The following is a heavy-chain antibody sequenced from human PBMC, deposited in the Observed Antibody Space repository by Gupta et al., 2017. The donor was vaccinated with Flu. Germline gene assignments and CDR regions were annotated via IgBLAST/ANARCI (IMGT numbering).Heavy chain of an antibody. CDR1: GFSVNHFA. D-gene: IGHD2-21*02. V-gene: IGHV3-23*01. Sequence: EIQLLESGGGLTHPGGSLRLSCTASGFSVNHFALSWVRQDPGRGLDWVETLGGRGSDSFYADSVKGRFTGSRDNSKNVLYLKMTGLRAEDAAVYYCVKHYGSIHLSGTAGRHWGLGSLVTVS. CDR3: VKHYGSIHLSGTAGRH. CDR2: LGGRGSDS. J-gene: IGHJ4*02.